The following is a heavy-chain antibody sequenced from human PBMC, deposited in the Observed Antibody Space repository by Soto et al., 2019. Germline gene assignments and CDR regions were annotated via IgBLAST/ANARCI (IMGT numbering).Heavy chain of an antibody. J-gene: IGHJ4*02. D-gene: IGHD2-15*01. V-gene: IGHV5-51*01. CDR1: GYTFSTSW. CDR2: IYPGDSET. Sequence: PXESLKIACQGSGYTFSTSWIAWVRQMSGKGLEWMGFIYPGDSETRYNPSFQGQVTISADRSINTAYLQWSSLKASDTAIYFCARQGEYCSGDNCFTDFWGQGDLVTVSS. CDR3: ARQGEYCSGDNCFTDF.